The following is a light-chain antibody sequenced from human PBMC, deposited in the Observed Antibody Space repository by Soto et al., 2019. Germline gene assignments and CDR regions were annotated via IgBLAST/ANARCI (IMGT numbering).Light chain of an antibody. CDR1: QSVSSN. Sequence: EIVMTQSPATLSVSPGERATLSCRASQSVSSNLAWYQQKPGQAPRLLIYGASTRATGIPARFSGSGSGTEFTLTFSSLQSEDFAVYYCQQYNNWPWTFGQGTKV. CDR3: QQYNNWPWT. CDR2: GAS. J-gene: IGKJ1*01. V-gene: IGKV3-15*01.